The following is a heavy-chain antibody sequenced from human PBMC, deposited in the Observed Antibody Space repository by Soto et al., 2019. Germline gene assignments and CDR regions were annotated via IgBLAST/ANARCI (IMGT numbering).Heavy chain of an antibody. D-gene: IGHD3-10*01. V-gene: IGHV3-30*18. CDR3: ANEPPSRLPYGSRIYYYYGMDV. CDR1: GFTFSSYG. Sequence: GGSLRLSCVASGFTFSSYGRHWVRQAPGKGLEWVALISYDGTNKYYADSVKGRFTISRDNSKNTLYPQMNSLRAEDTAVYYCANEPPSRLPYGSRIYYYYGMDVWGQGTTVTVSS. J-gene: IGHJ6*02. CDR2: ISYDGTNK.